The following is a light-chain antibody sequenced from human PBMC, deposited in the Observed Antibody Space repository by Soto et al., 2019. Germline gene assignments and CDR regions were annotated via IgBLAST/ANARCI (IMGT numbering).Light chain of an antibody. CDR1: SSDVGGYDY. CDR3: LSYAGPAYV. V-gene: IGLV2-8*01. Sequence: QYAQTHPPSASWSPGHSVTISCTGTSSDVGGYDYVSWYQQYPGKTPKLMIFEVTKRPSGVPDRFSGSKSGNTASLTVSGLQADDEADYYCLSYAGPAYVFGTGTKSPS. CDR2: EVT. J-gene: IGLJ1*01.